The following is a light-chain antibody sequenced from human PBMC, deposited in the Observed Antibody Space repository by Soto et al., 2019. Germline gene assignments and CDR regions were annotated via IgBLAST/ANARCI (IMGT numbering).Light chain of an antibody. CDR1: QNIRSS. Sequence: MTQSPASLSASPGERVTLSCRASQNIRSSLAWYQQKPGKAPKLLIYDASSLESGVPSRFSGSGSGTEFTLTISSLQPDDFATYYCQQYNSYSWTFGQGTKVDIK. CDR3: QQYNSYSWT. J-gene: IGKJ1*01. V-gene: IGKV1-5*01. CDR2: DAS.